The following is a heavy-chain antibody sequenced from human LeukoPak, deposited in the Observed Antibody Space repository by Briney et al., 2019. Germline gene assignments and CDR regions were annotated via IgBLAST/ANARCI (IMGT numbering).Heavy chain of an antibody. CDR2: IYYSGST. V-gene: IGHV4-59*01. D-gene: IGHD3-22*01. J-gene: IGHJ6*02. Sequence: PSETLSLTCTVSGGSISSYYWSWIRQPPGKGLEWIGYIYYSGSTNYNPSLKSRVTISVDTSKNQFSLKLSSVTAADTAVYYCARARLYYDSSGSLYYYYGMDVWGQGTTVTVSS. CDR1: GGSISSYY. CDR3: ARARLYYDSSGSLYYYYGMDV.